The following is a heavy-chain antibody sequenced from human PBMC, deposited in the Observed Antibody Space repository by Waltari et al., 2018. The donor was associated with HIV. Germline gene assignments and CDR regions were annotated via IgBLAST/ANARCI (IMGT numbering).Heavy chain of an antibody. CDR3: AARAYYYDSSGYPLL. V-gene: IGHV5-51*01. CDR1: GYSFTRYW. D-gene: IGHD3-22*01. J-gene: IGHJ4*02. Sequence: EVQLVQSGAEVKKPGESLKISCKGSGYSFTRYWIGWVRQLAGKGLEWMGIMYPGDSDTRYSPSFQGQVTISADKSISTAYLQWSSLKASDTAMYYCAARAYYYDSSGYPLLWGQGTLVTVSS. CDR2: MYPGDSDT.